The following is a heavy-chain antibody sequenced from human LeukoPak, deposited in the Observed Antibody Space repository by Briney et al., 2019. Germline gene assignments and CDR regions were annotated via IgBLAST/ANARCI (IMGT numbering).Heavy chain of an antibody. J-gene: IGHJ4*02. CDR1: GYTFTGYY. D-gene: IGHD6-19*01. V-gene: IGHV1-2*02. Sequence: ASVTVSCKASGYTFTGYYMHWVRQAPGQGLEWMGWINPSSSGTNYAQKSQGRVTMTRDTSISTVSMELSRLRSDDTAVYYCARTLIEKQWLQLDYWGQGTLVTVSS. CDR2: INPSSSGT. CDR3: ARTLIEKQWLQLDY.